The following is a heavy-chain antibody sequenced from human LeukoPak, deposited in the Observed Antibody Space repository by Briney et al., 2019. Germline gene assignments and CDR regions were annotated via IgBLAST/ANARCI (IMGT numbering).Heavy chain of an antibody. V-gene: IGHV1-18*01. CDR2: ISAYNGNT. D-gene: IGHD4-17*01. CDR1: GYTFTSYG. CDR3: ARDPPFPTATTLSGGGDY. J-gene: IGHJ4*02. Sequence: ASVKVSCKASGYTFTSYGISWVRQAPGQGLEWMGWISAYNGNTNYAQKLQGRVTMTTDTSTSTAYMELRSLRSDDTAVYYCARDPPFPTATTLSGGGDYWGQGTLVTVSS.